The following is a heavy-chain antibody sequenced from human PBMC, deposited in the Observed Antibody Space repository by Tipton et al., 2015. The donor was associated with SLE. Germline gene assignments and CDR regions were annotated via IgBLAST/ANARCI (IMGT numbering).Heavy chain of an antibody. D-gene: IGHD6-25*01. J-gene: IGHJ2*01. V-gene: IGHV4-39*07. CDR2: ILYTGST. Sequence: TLSLTCTVSSDSISSSSYYWGWVRQPPGEGLEWIGSILYTGSTYYNPSLRSRITISLDTSKSQFSLKLSSVTAADTAVYYCGRQRRSVKRPDGYFDLWGRGTRVTVSS. CDR1: SDSISSSSYY. CDR3: GRQRRSVKRPDGYFDL.